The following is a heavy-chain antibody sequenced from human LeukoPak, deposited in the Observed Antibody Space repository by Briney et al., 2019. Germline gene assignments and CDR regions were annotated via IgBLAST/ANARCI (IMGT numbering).Heavy chain of an antibody. CDR2: INSDGSST. D-gene: IGHD1-1*01. J-gene: IGHJ4*02. V-gene: IGHV3-74*01. Sequence: PGGSLTLSCAASGFTVISYWMYWVRQAQGNGLVWVSRINSDGSSTSYADSVKGRFTMSRDNAKNTLYLQMNSLRAEDTAVYYCARRSGALSLDYWGQGTLVTVSS. CDR1: GFTVISYW. CDR3: ARRSGALSLDY.